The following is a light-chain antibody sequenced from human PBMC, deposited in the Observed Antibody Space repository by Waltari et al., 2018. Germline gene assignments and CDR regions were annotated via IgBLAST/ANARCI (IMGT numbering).Light chain of an antibody. V-gene: IGLV2-14*01. CDR1: SSDVGRYYY. J-gene: IGLJ3*02. CDR2: EVS. Sequence: QSGLPQHASVSGSPGQSIALPCTGTSSDVGRYYYFPWYQQHPGKVPKLIISEVSNRPSGVSDRFSGSKSGNTASLTISGLQAEDEADYYCTSYTNSNSWVFGGGTKLTVL. CDR3: TSYTNSNSWV.